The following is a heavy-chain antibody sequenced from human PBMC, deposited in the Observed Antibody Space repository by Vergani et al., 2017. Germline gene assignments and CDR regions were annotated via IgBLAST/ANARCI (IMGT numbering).Heavy chain of an antibody. CDR3: ARADYGSGSYYLRGGWFDP. J-gene: IGHJ5*02. D-gene: IGHD3-10*01. CDR2: IIPILGIA. CDR1: GYTFTAYY. V-gene: IGHV1-69*09. Sequence: QVHLVQSGPEVQKPGASVTVSCKPSGYTFTAYYLHWVRQAPGQGLEWMGRIIPILGIANYAQKFQGRVTITADKSTSTAYMELSSLRSEDTAVYYCARADYGSGSYYLRGGWFDPWGQGTLVTVSS.